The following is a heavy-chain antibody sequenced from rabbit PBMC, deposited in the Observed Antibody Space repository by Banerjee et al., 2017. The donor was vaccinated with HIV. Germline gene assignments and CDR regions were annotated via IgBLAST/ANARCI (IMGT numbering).Heavy chain of an antibody. J-gene: IGHJ4*01. V-gene: IGHV1S40*01. D-gene: IGHD1-1*01. CDR2: IYAASSGNT. CDR1: GFSLNIYE. Sequence: QSLEESGGDLVKPGASLTLTCTASGFSLNIYEMCWVRQAPGKGLEWIACIYAASSGNTVYASWAKGRFTISKTSSTTVTLQMTSLTAADTATYFCARKYASGSGYYYFRLWGPGTLVTVS. CDR3: ARKYASGSGYYYFRL.